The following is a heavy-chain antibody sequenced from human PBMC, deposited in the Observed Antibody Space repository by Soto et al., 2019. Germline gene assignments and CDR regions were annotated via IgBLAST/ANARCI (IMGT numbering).Heavy chain of an antibody. CDR3: ARDRRTGSYSV. J-gene: IGHJ4*02. CDR1: GYTFTDYY. Sequence: ASVKVSCKASGYTFTDYYIHWVRQAPGQGLEWIGWINPNNGFTDYAQKFQDRFTMTRDTSINTAYMEVNSLRSDDTALYFCARDRRTGSYSVWGQGTLVTVSS. V-gene: IGHV1-2*02. D-gene: IGHD1-26*01. CDR2: INPNNGFT.